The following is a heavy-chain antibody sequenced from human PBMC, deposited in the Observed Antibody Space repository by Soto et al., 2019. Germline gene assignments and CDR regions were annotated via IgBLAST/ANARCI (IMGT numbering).Heavy chain of an antibody. Sequence: SVKVSCKASGYTFSDYYIHWVRQRPGPGLEWMGCVNPNSGGTKYAPKFQGGGTMTRDTSITTAYIEMSRLRSGDTAVYYCPREPATAKPEGVDFWGQGTLVTVSS. CDR1: GYTFSDYY. J-gene: IGHJ4*02. CDR2: VNPNSGGT. V-gene: IGHV1-2*02. CDR3: PREPATAKPEGVDF. D-gene: IGHD1-1*01.